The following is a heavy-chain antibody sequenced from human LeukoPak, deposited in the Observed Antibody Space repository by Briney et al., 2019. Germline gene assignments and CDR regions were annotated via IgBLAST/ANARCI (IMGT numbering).Heavy chain of an antibody. CDR2: IYSGGST. CDR1: GFTVSSNY. Sequence: GGSLRLSCAASGFTVSSNYMSRVRQAPGKGLEWVSVIYSGGSTYYADSVKGRFTISRDNSKNTLYLQMNSLRAEDTAVYYCARDLTIAARPAGWGQGTLVTVSS. D-gene: IGHD6-6*01. CDR3: ARDLTIAARPAG. J-gene: IGHJ4*02. V-gene: IGHV3-53*01.